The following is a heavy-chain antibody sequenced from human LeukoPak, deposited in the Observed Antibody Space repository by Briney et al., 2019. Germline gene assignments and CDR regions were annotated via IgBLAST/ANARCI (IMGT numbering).Heavy chain of an antibody. V-gene: IGHV1-8*01. CDR1: GYTFTSYD. CDR2: MNPNSGNT. CDR3: AVIAAAHAFDAFDI. Sequence: ASVKVSCKASGYTFTSYDINWVRQATGQGLEWMGWMNPNSGNTGYAQKFQGRVTMTRNTSISTAYMELSSLRSEDAAVYYCAVIAAAHAFDAFDIWGQGTMVTVSS. J-gene: IGHJ3*02. D-gene: IGHD6-13*01.